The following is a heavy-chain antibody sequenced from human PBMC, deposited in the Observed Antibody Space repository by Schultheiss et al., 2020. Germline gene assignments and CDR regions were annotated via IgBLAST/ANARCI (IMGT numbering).Heavy chain of an antibody. D-gene: IGHD4-23*01. CDR1: GGSFSGYY. CDR3: ARAPHYGGNVGSKFDY. V-gene: IGHV4-34*01. Sequence: SETLSLTCAVYGGSFSGYYWSWIRQPPGKGLEWIGEINHSGSTNYNPSLKSRVTISVDTSKNQFSLKLSSVTAADTAVYYCARAPHYGGNVGSKFDYWGQGTLVTVSS. CDR2: INHSGST. J-gene: IGHJ4*02.